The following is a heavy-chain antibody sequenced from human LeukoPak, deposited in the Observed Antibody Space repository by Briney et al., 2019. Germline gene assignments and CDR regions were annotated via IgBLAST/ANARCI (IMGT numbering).Heavy chain of an antibody. CDR3: ARGRYYYGSGSYNFGY. CDR1: GITLSSYS. D-gene: IGHD3-10*01. Sequence: GGSLRLSCAASGITLSSYSMNWVRQAPGKGLEWVSSISSSSYIYYADSVKGRFTISRDNAKNSLYLQMNSLRVEDTAVYYCARGRYYYGSGSYNFGYWGQGTLVTVSS. J-gene: IGHJ4*02. V-gene: IGHV3-21*01. CDR2: ISSSSYI.